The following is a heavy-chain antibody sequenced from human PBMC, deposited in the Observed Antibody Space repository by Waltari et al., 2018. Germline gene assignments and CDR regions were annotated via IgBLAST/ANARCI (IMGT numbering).Heavy chain of an antibody. D-gene: IGHD3-22*01. Sequence: EVQLLESGGGLVQPGGSLRRSCAASGFAFSTYSMTWVRRAPGRGLEWVSYITSSSSTTRYADSVKGRFTISRDNAQNSLYLQMSSLRAEDTAVYYCARDPYDSSGYYYPSWFDPWGQGTLVIVSS. CDR1: GFAFSTYS. J-gene: IGHJ5*02. CDR3: ARDPYDSSGYYYPSWFDP. V-gene: IGHV3-48*04. CDR2: ITSSSSTT.